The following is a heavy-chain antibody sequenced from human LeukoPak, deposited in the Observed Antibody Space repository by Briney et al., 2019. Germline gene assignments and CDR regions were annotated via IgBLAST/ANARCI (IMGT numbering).Heavy chain of an antibody. V-gene: IGHV1-18*01. CDR2: ISAYNGNT. J-gene: IGHJ5*02. D-gene: IGHD6-6*01. CDR3: AREDGSRTSYNWFDP. Sequence: ASVKVSCKASGYTFTSYGISWVRQAPGQGLAWMGWISAYNGNTNYAQKLQGRVTMTTDTSTSTAYMELRSLRSDDTAVYYCAREDGSRTSYNWFDPWGQGTLVTVSS. CDR1: GYTFTSYG.